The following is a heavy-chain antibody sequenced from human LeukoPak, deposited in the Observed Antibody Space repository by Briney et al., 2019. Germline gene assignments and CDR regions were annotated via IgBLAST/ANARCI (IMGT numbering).Heavy chain of an antibody. Sequence: GGSLKLSCAASGFTFSSNVMSWVRQAPGKGLEWVSAISGSGGSTYYADSVKGRFTVSRDNSKNTLYLQMNSLRAEDTAVYYCAKDKEVLLPDYWGQGTLVTVSS. D-gene: IGHD3-10*01. CDR1: GFTFSSNV. CDR3: AKDKEVLLPDY. CDR2: ISGSGGST. V-gene: IGHV3-23*01. J-gene: IGHJ4*02.